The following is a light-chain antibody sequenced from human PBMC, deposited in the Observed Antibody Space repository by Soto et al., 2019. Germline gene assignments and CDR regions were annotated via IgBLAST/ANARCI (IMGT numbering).Light chain of an antibody. J-gene: IGKJ5*01. CDR1: QSVSTD. CDR3: QERSNWPSIT. V-gene: IGKV3-11*01. Sequence: IVMTQSPATLSVSPGERATLSCRASQSVSTDLAWYQQKPGQAPRLLIYGASSRAAGIPARFSGSGSGTDFTLTISSLESEDSAVYHCQERSNWPSITFGQGTRLEIK. CDR2: GAS.